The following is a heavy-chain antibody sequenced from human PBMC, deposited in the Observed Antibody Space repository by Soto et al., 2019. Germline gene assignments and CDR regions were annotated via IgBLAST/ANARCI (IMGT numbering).Heavy chain of an antibody. CDR2: MNPNSGNT. D-gene: IGHD2-15*01. CDR1: GYTFTSYD. Sequence: QVQLVQSGAEVKKPGASVKVSCKASGYTFTSYDINWVRQAAGQGLEWMGWMNPNSGNTGYAQKFPGRVTTTRNTSISTAYRELSSLRSEDAAVYYCASDVVVAATPLDYWGQGTLVTVSS. J-gene: IGHJ4*02. V-gene: IGHV1-8*01. CDR3: ASDVVVAATPLDY.